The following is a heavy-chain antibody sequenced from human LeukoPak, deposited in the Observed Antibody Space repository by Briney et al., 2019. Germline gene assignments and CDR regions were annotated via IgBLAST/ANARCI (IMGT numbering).Heavy chain of an antibody. CDR2: IYYSGST. V-gene: IGHV4-59*08. J-gene: IGHJ4*02. CDR1: GGSISSYY. D-gene: IGHD3-10*01. Sequence: PSETLSLTCTVSGGSISSYYWSWIRQPPGKGLEWIGYIYYSGSTNYNPSLKSRVTISVDTSKNQFSLKLSSVTAADTAVYYCARVVLKSVVGSGSYPLYYFDYWGQGTLVTVSS. CDR3: ARVVLKSVVGSGSYPLYYFDY.